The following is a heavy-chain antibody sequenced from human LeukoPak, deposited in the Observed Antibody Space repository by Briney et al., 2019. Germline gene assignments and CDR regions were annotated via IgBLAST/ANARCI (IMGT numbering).Heavy chain of an antibody. J-gene: IGHJ4*02. CDR3: ARHGRFRSSTSSFDY. D-gene: IGHD2-2*01. Sequence: ASVKVSCKASGYTFTSYGISWVRQALGQGLEWMGWISAYNGNTNYAQKLQGRVTMTTDTSTSTAYMELRSLRSDDTAVYYCARHGRFRSSTSSFDYWGQGTLVTVSS. CDR1: GYTFTSYG. CDR2: ISAYNGNT. V-gene: IGHV1-18*01.